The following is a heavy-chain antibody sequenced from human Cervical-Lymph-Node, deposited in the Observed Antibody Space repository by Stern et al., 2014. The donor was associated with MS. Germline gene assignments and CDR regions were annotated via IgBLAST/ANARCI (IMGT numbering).Heavy chain of an antibody. Sequence: QVQLGQSGAEVKKPGASVKVSCKVSGYSFTELPIHWVRQGPGNGLEWMGVFDAEDGATSYAQKFQGRVTMTQDTSIDTAYMELSSLRADDTAVYYCATSVGSAGYYFYGMDVWGQGTTVTVSS. CDR1: GYSFTELP. V-gene: IGHV1-24*01. D-gene: IGHD6-19*01. CDR3: ATSVGSAGYYFYGMDV. J-gene: IGHJ6*02. CDR2: FDAEDGAT.